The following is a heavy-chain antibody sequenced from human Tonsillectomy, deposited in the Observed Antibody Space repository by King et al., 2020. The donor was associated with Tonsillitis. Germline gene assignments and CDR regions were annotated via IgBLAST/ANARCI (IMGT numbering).Heavy chain of an antibody. CDR1: GFTFSSSA. CDR3: AEDVGSWTYHWLDP. D-gene: IGHD3-10*01. J-gene: IGHJ5*02. Sequence: QLVESGPEVKKPGTSVKVSCKASGFTFSSSAMQWVRQARGQRLEWIGWIVVGSGNTNYAQRFQERVTITRDMSTSTAYMELGSLRSADTAGYYCAEDVGSWTYHWLDPWGQGTLVTVSS. CDR2: IVVGSGNT. V-gene: IGHV1-58*02.